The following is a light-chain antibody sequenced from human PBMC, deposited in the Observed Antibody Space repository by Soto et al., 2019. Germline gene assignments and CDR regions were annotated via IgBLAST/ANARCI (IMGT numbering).Light chain of an antibody. Sequence: QSALSQPASVSGSPGESITISCTGTSSDVGGYNYVSWYQQHPGKAPKLMIYEVSNRPSGVSNRFSGSKSGNTASLTISGLQDEDEADYYCSSYKSSSTTYAFGTGTKVTV. CDR2: EVS. V-gene: IGLV2-14*01. J-gene: IGLJ1*01. CDR3: SSYKSSSTTYA. CDR1: SSDVGGYNY.